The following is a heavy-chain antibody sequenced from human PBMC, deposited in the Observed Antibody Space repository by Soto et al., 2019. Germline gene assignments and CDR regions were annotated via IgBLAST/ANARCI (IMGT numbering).Heavy chain of an antibody. V-gene: IGHV4-59*01. D-gene: IGHD5-12*01. CDR2: IYYSGST. J-gene: IGHJ3*02. Sequence: PSETLSLTCTVSGGTISSYYLSWIRQPPGKGLEWIGYIYYSGSTNYNPSLKSRVTISVDTSKNQFSLKLSSVTAADTAVYYCARHIVATIYDAFDIWGQGTMVTVSS. CDR3: ARHIVATIYDAFDI. CDR1: GGTISSYY.